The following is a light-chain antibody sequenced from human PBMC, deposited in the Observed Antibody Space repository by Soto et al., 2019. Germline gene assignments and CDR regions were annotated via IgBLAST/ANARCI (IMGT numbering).Light chain of an antibody. CDR2: GAS. CDR1: QSVSNN. CDR3: QQYGSSPIT. Sequence: EIVMTQSPATLSVSPGERVTLSCRASQSVSNNLAWYQQKPGQAPSLLIYGASTRATGIPARFSGSGSGTDFTLTISRLEPEDFAVYYCQQYGSSPITFGQGTRLEIK. V-gene: IGKV3-20*01. J-gene: IGKJ5*01.